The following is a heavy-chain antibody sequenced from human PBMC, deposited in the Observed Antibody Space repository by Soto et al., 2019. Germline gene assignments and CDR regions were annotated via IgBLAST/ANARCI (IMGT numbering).Heavy chain of an antibody. J-gene: IGHJ4*02. CDR3: ARAESSSSEGFDY. D-gene: IGHD6-6*01. V-gene: IGHV4-59*01. Sequence: SGRLALPCAVSGGSISPYYWSWVRQPPGKGLEWIGHLNYRGSTSYNPSLKSRLTISMDTSKNQFSLKLKSVSAADTAVYFCARAESSSSEGFDYWGRGTLVTVSS. CDR1: GGSISPYY. CDR2: LNYRGST.